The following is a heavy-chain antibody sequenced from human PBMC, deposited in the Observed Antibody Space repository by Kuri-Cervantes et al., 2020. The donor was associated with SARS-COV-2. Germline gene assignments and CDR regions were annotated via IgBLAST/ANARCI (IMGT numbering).Heavy chain of an antibody. Sequence: ASVKVSCKASGYTFTGYYMHWVRQAPGQGLEWMGWINPNSGGTNYAQKFQGRVTMTRDTSMSTAYMELSRLRSDDTAVYYCARGVTMVRGVSLQQQSLGIEGYWGQGTLVTVSS. J-gene: IGHJ4*02. V-gene: IGHV1-2*02. CDR1: GYTFTGYY. CDR2: INPNSGGT. D-gene: IGHD3-10*01. CDR3: ARGVTMVRGVSLQQQSLGIEGY.